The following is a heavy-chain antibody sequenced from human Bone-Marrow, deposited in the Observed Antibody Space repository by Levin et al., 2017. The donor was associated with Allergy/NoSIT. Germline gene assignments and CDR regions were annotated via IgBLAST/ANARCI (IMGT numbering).Heavy chain of an antibody. Sequence: PGGSLRLSCAASGFTFTKYWMTWVRQAPGKGLEWVANIDEDGIEKNYVDSVKGRFFISRDNAKNSLILHLTSLRTEDTAVFYCTRASGLSRYSDLWGRGTLVTVSS. J-gene: IGHJ2*01. CDR1: GFTFTKYW. CDR3: TRASGLSRYSDL. D-gene: IGHD3-9*01. CDR2: IDEDGIEK. V-gene: IGHV3-7*01.